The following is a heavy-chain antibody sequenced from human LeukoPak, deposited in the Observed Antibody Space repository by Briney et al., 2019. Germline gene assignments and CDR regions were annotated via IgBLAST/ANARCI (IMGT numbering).Heavy chain of an antibody. D-gene: IGHD1-26*01. Sequence: GGSLRLSCAASGFIFSSYGMHWVRQAPGKGLEWVAFIRYDGSNKYYADSVKGRFTISRDNSKNTLYLQMSSLRAEDTAVYYCAKDAPTGRDFDYWGQGTLVTVSS. J-gene: IGHJ4*02. V-gene: IGHV3-30*02. CDR1: GFIFSSYG. CDR2: IRYDGSNK. CDR3: AKDAPTGRDFDY.